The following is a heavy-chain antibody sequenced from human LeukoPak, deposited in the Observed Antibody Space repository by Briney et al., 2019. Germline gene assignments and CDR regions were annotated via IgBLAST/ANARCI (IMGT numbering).Heavy chain of an antibody. CDR2: INHSGST. J-gene: IGHJ6*04. D-gene: IGHD3-10*01. V-gene: IGHV4-34*01. Sequence: SETLSLTCAVYGGSFSGYYWSWIRQPPGKGLEWIGEINHSGSTNYNPSLKSRVTISVDTSKNQFSLKLSSVTAADTAVYYCAREPTRDYYGSGSYPVGGVWGKGTTVTVSS. CDR1: GGSFSGYY. CDR3: AREPTRDYYGSGSYPVGGV.